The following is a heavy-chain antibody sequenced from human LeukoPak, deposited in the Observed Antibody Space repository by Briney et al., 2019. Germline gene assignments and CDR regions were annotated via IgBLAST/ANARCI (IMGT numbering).Heavy chain of an antibody. J-gene: IGHJ4*01. CDR2: IYYSGST. Sequence: SETLSLTCTVSGGSISSYYWSWIRQPPGKGLEWIGYIYYSGSTSYNPSRNSRVTISLDTSKNQFSLNLSSVTAADTAVYYCARRESSGFFDYWGQGTLVTVSS. V-gene: IGHV4-59*08. CDR3: ARRESSGFFDY. D-gene: IGHD6-19*01. CDR1: GGSISSYY.